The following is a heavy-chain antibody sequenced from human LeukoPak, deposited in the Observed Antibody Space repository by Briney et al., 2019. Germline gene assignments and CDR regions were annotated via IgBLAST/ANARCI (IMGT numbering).Heavy chain of an antibody. Sequence: GGSLRLSCAASVVTFSNSAMNWGRQVPGKGLEWVSSIDYDSSHIYYSAAVRGRFTVSRDNARNSVYLQMNSLRVDDTAVYYCARDPLRYLRVGHYDYWGQGTLVAVSS. CDR3: ARDPLRYLRVGHYDY. CDR2: IDYDSSHI. V-gene: IGHV3-21*01. D-gene: IGHD3-9*01. CDR1: VVTFSNSA. J-gene: IGHJ4*02.